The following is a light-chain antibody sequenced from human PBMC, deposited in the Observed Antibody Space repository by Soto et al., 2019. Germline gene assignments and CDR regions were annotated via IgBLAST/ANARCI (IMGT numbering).Light chain of an antibody. J-gene: IGKJ4*01. CDR3: QHYDGSPLT. CDR1: QSINSAH. V-gene: IGKV3-20*01. Sequence: EVVLTQSPGTLSLSPGERGTLSCRASQSINSAHLVWYQQKPGQAPRLLIYGASSRATGIPDRFSGSGSGTDFTLTISRMEPEDSAVYYCQHYDGSPLTFGGGTKVEL. CDR2: GAS.